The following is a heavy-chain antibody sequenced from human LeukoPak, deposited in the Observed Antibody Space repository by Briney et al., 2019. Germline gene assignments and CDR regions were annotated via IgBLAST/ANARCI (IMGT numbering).Heavy chain of an antibody. Sequence: SGGSLRLSCAASGLTFSNYAMGWVRQAPGKGLEWVSSIGSSGGSTYYADSVKGRFTISRDNSKNTLYLQMNSLRAEDTALYYCAKYRLKFDYWGQGTLVTVSS. V-gene: IGHV3-23*01. D-gene: IGHD1-26*01. J-gene: IGHJ4*02. CDR1: GLTFSNYA. CDR3: AKYRLKFDY. CDR2: IGSSGGST.